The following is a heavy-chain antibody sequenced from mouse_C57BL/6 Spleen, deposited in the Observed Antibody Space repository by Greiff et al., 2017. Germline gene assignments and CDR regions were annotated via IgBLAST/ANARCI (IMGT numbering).Heavy chain of an antibody. D-gene: IGHD1-1*01. J-gene: IGHJ2*01. CDR2: IDPSDSYT. V-gene: IGHV1-69*01. CDR3: ARSETVAAEGYYFDY. Sequence: QVQLQQPGAELVMPGASVKLSCKASGYTFTSYWMHWVKQRPGQGLEWIGEIDPSDSYTNYNQKFKGKSTLTVDKSSSTAYMQLSSLTSEDSAVYYCARSETVAAEGYYFDYWGQGTTLTVSS. CDR1: GYTFTSYW.